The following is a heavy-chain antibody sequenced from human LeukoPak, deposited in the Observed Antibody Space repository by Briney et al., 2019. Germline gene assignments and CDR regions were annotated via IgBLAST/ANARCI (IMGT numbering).Heavy chain of an antibody. CDR3: ARDLGSGSYDYYYYGMDV. Sequence: PGGSLRLSCAASGFTFSSYWMSWVRQAPGKGLEWVSVIYSGGSTYYADSVKGRFTISRDNSKNTLYLQMNSLRAEDTAVYYCARDLGSGSYDYYYYGMDVWGQGTTVTVSS. CDR2: IYSGGST. D-gene: IGHD3-10*01. CDR1: GFTFSSYW. V-gene: IGHV3-53*01. J-gene: IGHJ6*02.